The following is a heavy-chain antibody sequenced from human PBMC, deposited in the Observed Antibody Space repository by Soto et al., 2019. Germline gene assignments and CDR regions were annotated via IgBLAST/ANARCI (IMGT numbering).Heavy chain of an antibody. CDR1: GDSVNSGY. CDR3: ARTDAYNSSFFDS. Sequence: QVQLQEMGPGLVKPSQTLTITCTVSGDSVNSGYWSWIRQFPGKGLEWMGNIHHTGRTFYNPSLKSRVAISIDTSKPLFSLKMRSISAADTAVYYFARTDAYNSSFFDSWGQGTVVTVSS. CDR2: IHHTGRT. D-gene: IGHD1-1*01. V-gene: IGHV4-30-4*01. J-gene: IGHJ4*02.